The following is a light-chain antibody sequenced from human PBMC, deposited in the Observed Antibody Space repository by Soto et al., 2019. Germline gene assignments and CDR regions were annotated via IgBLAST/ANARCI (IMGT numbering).Light chain of an antibody. V-gene: IGKV3-20*01. CDR3: QQYGISPIT. Sequence: EIVLTQSPGTLSLSPGERATLSCRARQSVSSSYLAWYQQKPGQAPRLLIYGASSRATGITDRFSGTGSGTDFTLTISRLQPQDFAVSYCQQYGISPITFGQGTRLEIK. J-gene: IGKJ5*01. CDR2: GAS. CDR1: QSVSSSY.